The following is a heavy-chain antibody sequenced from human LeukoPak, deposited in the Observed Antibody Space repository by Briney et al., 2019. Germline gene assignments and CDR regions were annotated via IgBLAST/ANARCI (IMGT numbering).Heavy chain of an antibody. CDR3: ARDRYCSSTSCLPALGYYFDY. Sequence: SVKVSCKASGGTFSSYAISWVRQAPGQGLEWMGGIIPIFGTANYAQKFQGRVTITADESTSTAYMELSSLRSEDTAVYYCARDRYCSSTSCLPALGYYFDYWGQGTLVTVSS. V-gene: IGHV1-69*13. J-gene: IGHJ4*02. D-gene: IGHD2-2*01. CDR2: IIPIFGTA. CDR1: GGTFSSYA.